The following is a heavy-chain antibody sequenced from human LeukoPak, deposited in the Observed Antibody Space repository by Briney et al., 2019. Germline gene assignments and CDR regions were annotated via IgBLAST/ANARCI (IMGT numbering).Heavy chain of an antibody. D-gene: IGHD1-14*01. Sequence: GGSLRLSCAASGFAFNIYVMHWVRQAPGKGLEWMASIRYDGSNKYHANSVKGRFTISRDNSKNTLYLQMNSLRADDTAVYYCAKDHGSFDYWGQGTLVTVSS. V-gene: IGHV3-30*02. CDR2: IRYDGSNK. J-gene: IGHJ4*02. CDR1: GFAFNIYV. CDR3: AKDHGSFDY.